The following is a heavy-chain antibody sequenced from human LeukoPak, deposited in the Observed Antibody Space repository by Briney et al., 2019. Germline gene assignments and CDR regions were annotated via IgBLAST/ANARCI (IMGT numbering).Heavy chain of an antibody. CDR2: IYYSGST. J-gene: IGHJ4*02. CDR3: ARVVGIAVDYFDY. CDR1: GGSISSSSYY. V-gene: IGHV4-39*07. Sequence: SETLSLTCTVSGGSISSSSYYWGWIRQPPGKGLEWIGSIYYSGSTYYNPSLKSRVTISVDTSKNQFSLKLSSVTAADTAVYYCARVVGIAVDYFDYWGQGTLVTVSS. D-gene: IGHD6-19*01.